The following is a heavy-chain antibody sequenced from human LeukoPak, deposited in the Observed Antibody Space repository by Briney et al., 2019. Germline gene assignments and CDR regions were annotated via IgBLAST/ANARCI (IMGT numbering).Heavy chain of an antibody. CDR3: ARRSSSGWYFDY. V-gene: IGHV4-59*08. CDR2: AYNSGST. J-gene: IGHJ4*02. D-gene: IGHD6-19*01. CDR1: GGSISSDY. Sequence: SETLSLTCTVSGGSISSDYWSWIRQPPGKGREWIGYAYNSGSTNYNPSLKSRVTISLDTSKNQFSLRLSSVTAADTAVYYCARRSSSGWYFDYWGQGTLVTVSS.